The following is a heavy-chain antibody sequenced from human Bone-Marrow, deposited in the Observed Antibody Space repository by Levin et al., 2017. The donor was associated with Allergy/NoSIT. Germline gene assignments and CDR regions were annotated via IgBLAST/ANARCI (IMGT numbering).Heavy chain of an antibody. CDR3: ARERCSSTSCHRGIAARLCAHVAFDP. CDR1: GGSISSGDYY. D-gene: IGHD2-2*01. V-gene: IGHV4-30-4*01. J-gene: IGHJ5*02. CDR2: IYYSGST. Sequence: SETLSLTCTVSGGSISSGDYYWSWIRQPPGKGLEWIGYIYYSGSTYYNPSLKSRVTISVDTSKNQFSLKLSSVTAADTAVYYCARERCSSTSCHRGIAARLCAHVAFDPWGQGTLVTVSS.